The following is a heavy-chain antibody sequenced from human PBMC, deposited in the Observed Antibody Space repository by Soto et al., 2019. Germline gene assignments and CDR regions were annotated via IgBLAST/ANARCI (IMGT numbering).Heavy chain of an antibody. Sequence: SETLSLTCAVSGGSISSSNWWSWVRQPPGKGLEWIGEIYHSGSTNYNPSLKSRVTISVDKSKNQFSLKLSSVTAADTAVYYCARALPGIAAAGTNFDYWGQGTLVTVSS. CDR3: ARALPGIAAAGTNFDY. D-gene: IGHD6-13*01. CDR2: IYHSGST. CDR1: GGSISSSNW. J-gene: IGHJ4*02. V-gene: IGHV4-4*02.